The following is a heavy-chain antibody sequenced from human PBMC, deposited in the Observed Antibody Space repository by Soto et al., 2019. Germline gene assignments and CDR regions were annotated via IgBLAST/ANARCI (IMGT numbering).Heavy chain of an antibody. CDR1: GYTFTGYC. D-gene: IGHD6-6*01. J-gene: IGHJ6*02. CDR3: ARDKEEAARPPPYYYYGMDV. CDR2: INPNSGGT. Sequence: ASVKVSCKASGYTFTGYCMHWVRQAPGQGLEWMGWINPNSGGTNYAQKFQGWVTMTRDTSISTAYMELSRLRSDDTAVYYCARDKEEAARPPPYYYYGMDVWGQGTTVTVSS. V-gene: IGHV1-2*04.